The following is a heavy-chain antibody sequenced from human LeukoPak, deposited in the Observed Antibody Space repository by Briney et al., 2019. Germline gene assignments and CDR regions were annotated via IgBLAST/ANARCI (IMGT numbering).Heavy chain of an antibody. J-gene: IGHJ4*02. CDR2: MSSRDNTR. CDR1: GFTFSSFE. V-gene: IGHV3-48*03. D-gene: IGHD3-16*01. Sequence: GGSLRLSCSASGFTFSSFEMDWVRQAPGKGLEWISYMSSRDNTRYYAESVRGRFTMSKDNAKNTLSLQMNSLRAEDTAFYYCARGFGRFEHRFGYLGQGTLVTVSS. CDR3: ARGFGRFEHRFGY.